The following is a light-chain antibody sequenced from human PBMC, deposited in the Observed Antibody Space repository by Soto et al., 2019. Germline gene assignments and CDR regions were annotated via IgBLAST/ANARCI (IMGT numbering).Light chain of an antibody. CDR2: DVS. CDR3: YSYTTSSTWV. J-gene: IGLJ3*02. Sequence: QSVLTQPASVSGSPGQSITISCTGTSSDVGGYNYVSWYQQHPAKAPKLMIYDVSNRPSGVSNRFSGSKSGNTASLTISGLQAEDEADYYCYSYTTSSTWVFGGGTKLTVL. CDR1: SSDVGGYNY. V-gene: IGLV2-14*03.